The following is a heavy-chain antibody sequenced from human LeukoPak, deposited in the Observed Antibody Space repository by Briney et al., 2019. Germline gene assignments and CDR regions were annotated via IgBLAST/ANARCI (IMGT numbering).Heavy chain of an antibody. V-gene: IGHV3-23*01. J-gene: IGHJ4*02. Sequence: GGSLRLSCAASGFTFSSYAMSWVRQAPGKGLEWVSIISGSGASTCYAESVKGRFTISRDNSKNTLYLQMNSLRAEDTAVYYCAKDLLDSSGYNYFDYWGRGTLVTVSS. CDR2: ISGSGAST. CDR1: GFTFSSYA. D-gene: IGHD3-22*01. CDR3: AKDLLDSSGYNYFDY.